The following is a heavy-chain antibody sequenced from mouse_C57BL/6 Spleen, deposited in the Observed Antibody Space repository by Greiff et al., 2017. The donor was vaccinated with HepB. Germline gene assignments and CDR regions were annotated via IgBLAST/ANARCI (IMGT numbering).Heavy chain of an antibody. Sequence: EVKLVESEGGLVQPGSSMKLSCTASGFTFSDYYMAWVRQVPEKGLEWVANINYDGSSTYYLDSLKSRFIISRDNAKNILYLQMSSLKSEDTATYYCAREHYYGSSSYYFDYWGQGTTLTVSS. D-gene: IGHD1-1*01. CDR2: INYDGSST. CDR3: AREHYYGSSSYYFDY. CDR1: GFTFSDYY. V-gene: IGHV5-16*01. J-gene: IGHJ2*01.